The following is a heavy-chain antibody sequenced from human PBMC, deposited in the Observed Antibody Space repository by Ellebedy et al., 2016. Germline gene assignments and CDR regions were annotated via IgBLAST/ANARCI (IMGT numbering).Heavy chain of an antibody. D-gene: IGHD3-22*01. CDR1: GYSFSSYA. CDR2: IYPGKGNI. Sequence: ASVKVSCKASGYSFSSYAIHWVRQAPGQGLEWMGWIYPGKGNIEYSQKFQGRVTLTRDTSASTAYMELGSLRSDDTAVYYCARDQTDYYDVNGYSGDGFDLWGQGTMVTVSS. V-gene: IGHV1-3*01. CDR3: ARDQTDYYDVNGYSGDGFDL. J-gene: IGHJ3*01.